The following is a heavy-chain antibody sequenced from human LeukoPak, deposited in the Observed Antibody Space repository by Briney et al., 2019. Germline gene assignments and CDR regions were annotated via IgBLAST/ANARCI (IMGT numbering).Heavy chain of an antibody. D-gene: IGHD3-22*01. J-gene: IGHJ5*02. V-gene: IGHV4-38-2*02. CDR2: TYHSENS. Sequence: PSETLSLTCTVSGYSIDSGYYWGWIRQPPGKGLEWIGSTYHSENSYYNPSLKSRVDMSVDTSKNHFSLKLSSVTAADTAVYYCARDTYYYDSGGPTFDPWGQGILVTVSS. CDR3: ARDTYYYDSGGPTFDP. CDR1: GYSIDSGYY.